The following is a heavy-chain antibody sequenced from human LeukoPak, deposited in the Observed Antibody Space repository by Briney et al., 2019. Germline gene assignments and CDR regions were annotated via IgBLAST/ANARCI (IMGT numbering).Heavy chain of an antibody. CDR1: GYTFTSYG. Sequence: GASVKVSCKASGYTFTSYGISWVRQAPGQGLEWMGWISAYNGNTNYAQKLQGRVTMTTDTSTSTAYMELRSLRSDDTAVYYCARDVGTVTTSVYYYYMDVWGKGTTVTVSS. V-gene: IGHV1-18*01. CDR2: ISAYNGNT. J-gene: IGHJ6*03. D-gene: IGHD4-17*01. CDR3: ARDVGTVTTSVYYYYMDV.